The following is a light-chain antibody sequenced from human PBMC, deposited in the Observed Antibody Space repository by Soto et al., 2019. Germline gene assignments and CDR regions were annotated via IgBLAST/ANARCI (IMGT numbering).Light chain of an antibody. CDR2: LGS. J-gene: IGKJ4*01. CDR1: QSLLHSNGYNY. V-gene: IGKV2-28*01. CDR3: MQALQTPLT. Sequence: DIVMTQSPLSLPVTPGEPASISCRSSQSLLHSNGYNYLDWDLQKTGQSPQLLIYLGSNRASGGPERFSGSGSGTDFTLKISRGEAEDVGVYYCMQALQTPLTVGGGTKVEIK.